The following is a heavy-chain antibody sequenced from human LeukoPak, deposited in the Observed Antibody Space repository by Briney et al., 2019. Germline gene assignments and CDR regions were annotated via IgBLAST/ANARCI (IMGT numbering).Heavy chain of an antibody. V-gene: IGHV1-18*01. J-gene: IGHJ4*02. CDR3: AKDDVGDSYYDFWSGPPLDY. Sequence: GASVKVSCKASGYTFTSLAISWVRQAPGQGLEWMGWISAYNGNTNYAQKLQGRVTMTTDTSTSTAYMELRSLRSDDTAVYYCAKDDVGDSYYDFWSGPPLDYWGQGTLVTVSS. CDR1: GYTFTSLA. D-gene: IGHD3-3*01. CDR2: ISAYNGNT.